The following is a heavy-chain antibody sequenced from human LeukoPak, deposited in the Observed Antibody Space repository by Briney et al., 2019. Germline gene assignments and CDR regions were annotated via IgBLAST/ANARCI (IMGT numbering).Heavy chain of an antibody. D-gene: IGHD3/OR15-3a*01. Sequence: GGSLRLSCAASGFTFSAYHMTWIRQAPGKGLEWVSSIGFSSIGYSSDHIKYADSVKGRFTISRDNAKNALYLQMDSLRAEDTAVYFCAREDFFTPHSWGQGTLVTVSS. CDR3: AREDFFTPHS. CDR1: GFTFSAYH. J-gene: IGHJ4*02. CDR2: IGFSSIGYSSDHI. V-gene: IGHV3-11*05.